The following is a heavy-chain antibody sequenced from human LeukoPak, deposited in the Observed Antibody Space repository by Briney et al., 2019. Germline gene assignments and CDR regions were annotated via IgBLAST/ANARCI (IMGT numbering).Heavy chain of an antibody. J-gene: IGHJ4*02. D-gene: IGHD2-2*01. Sequence: PGGSLRLSCAASGFTFSSYAMSWVRQAPGKGLEWVSATSGSGGSTYYADSVKGRFTISRDNSKNTLYLQMNSLRAEDTAVYYCAKARFCSSTSCHKGVFDYWGQGTLVTVSS. V-gene: IGHV3-23*01. CDR1: GFTFSSYA. CDR3: AKARFCSSTSCHKGVFDY. CDR2: TSGSGGST.